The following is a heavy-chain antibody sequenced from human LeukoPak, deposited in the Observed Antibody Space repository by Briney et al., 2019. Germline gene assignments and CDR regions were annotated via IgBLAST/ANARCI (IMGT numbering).Heavy chain of an antibody. J-gene: IGHJ4*02. CDR1: GFTFNSYG. CDR2: MWYDGNNK. D-gene: IGHD4-11*01. V-gene: IGHV3-33*01. CDR3: ARGLPPVMKYYFDY. Sequence: GGSLRLSCAASGFTFNSYGMHWVRQAPGKGLEWVAVMWYDGNNKYYADSVKGRFTISRDDSKNTLYLQMNSLRAEDTAMYYCARGLPPVMKYYFDYWGQGTLVTVSS.